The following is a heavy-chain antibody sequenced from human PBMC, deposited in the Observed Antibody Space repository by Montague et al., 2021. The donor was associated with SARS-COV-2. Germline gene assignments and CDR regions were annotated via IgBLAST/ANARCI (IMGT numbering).Heavy chain of an antibody. CDR3: AHRRPLWGYFDY. CDR2: XYWXSYK. Sequence: PALVTPTQTITLTCTFSGFSLSTSGVGVGWIRQPPGKALEWLALXYWXSYKRYSPSLKSRLTITKDTSKNQVVLTMTNMDPVDTATYYCAHRRPLWGYFDYWGQGTLVTVSS. J-gene: IGHJ4*02. D-gene: IGHD7-27*01. CDR1: GFSLSTSGVG. V-gene: IGHV2-5*01.